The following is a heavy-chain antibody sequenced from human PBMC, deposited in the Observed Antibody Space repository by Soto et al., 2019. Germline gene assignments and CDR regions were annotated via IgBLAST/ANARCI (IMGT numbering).Heavy chain of an antibody. CDR2: IYYSGST. Sequence: QVQLQESGPGLVKPSQTLSLTCTVSGGSISSGDYYWSWIRQPPGKGLEWIGYIYYSGSTYYNPSLKSRVTISVDTSKNQFSLKLSSVTAADTAVYYCARGLTGTTLPYNWFDPWGQGTLVTVSS. CDR1: GGSISSGDYY. CDR3: ARGLTGTTLPYNWFDP. J-gene: IGHJ5*02. V-gene: IGHV4-30-4*01. D-gene: IGHD1-7*01.